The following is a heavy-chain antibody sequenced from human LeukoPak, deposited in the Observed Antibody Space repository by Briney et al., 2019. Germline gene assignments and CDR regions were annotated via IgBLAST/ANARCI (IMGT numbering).Heavy chain of an antibody. Sequence: ASVTVPCKASGYTFTSYAMNWVRQAPGQGLEWMGWINTNTGNPTYAQGFAGRFVFSLDTSVSTAYLQISSLKAEDTAVYYCARESHYYDSSGYYYDAAFGYWGQGTLVTVSS. V-gene: IGHV7-4-1*02. D-gene: IGHD3-22*01. CDR3: ARESHYYDSSGYYYDAAFGY. CDR2: INTNTGNP. CDR1: GYTFTSYA. J-gene: IGHJ4*02.